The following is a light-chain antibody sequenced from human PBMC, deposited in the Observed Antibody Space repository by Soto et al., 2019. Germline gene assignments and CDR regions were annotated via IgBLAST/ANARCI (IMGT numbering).Light chain of an antibody. CDR2: AAS. J-gene: IGKJ1*01. CDR3: QQSYSTPRT. Sequence: DMQITHSPSSLSASVGYIFTISCRASQSISSYLNWYQQKPGKAPKLLIYAASSLQSGVPSRFSGSGSGTDFTLTISSLQPEDFATYYCQQSYSTPRTFGQGTKVDIK. V-gene: IGKV1-39*01. CDR1: QSISSY.